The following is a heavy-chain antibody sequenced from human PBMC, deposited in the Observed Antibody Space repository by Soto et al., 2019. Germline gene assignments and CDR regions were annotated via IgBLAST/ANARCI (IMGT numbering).Heavy chain of an antibody. V-gene: IGHV3-49*04. CDR2: IRSKAYGGTT. CDR1: GFTFGDYA. CDR3: TRDRVLYYYYGMDV. J-gene: IGHJ6*02. Sequence: GGSLRLSCTASGFTFGDYAMSWVRQAPGKGLEWVGFIRSKAYGGTTEYAASVKGRFTISRDDSKSIAYLQMNSLKTEDTAVYYCTRDRVLYYYYGMDVWGQGTTVTVS.